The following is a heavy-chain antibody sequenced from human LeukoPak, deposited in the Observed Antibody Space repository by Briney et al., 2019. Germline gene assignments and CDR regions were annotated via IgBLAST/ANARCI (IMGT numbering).Heavy chain of an antibody. CDR2: IYHSGST. V-gene: IGHV4-30-2*01. J-gene: IGHJ5*02. CDR1: GGSISSGGYS. Sequence: PSETLSLTCAVSGGSISSGGYSWSWIRQPPGKGLEWIGYIYHSGSTYYNPSLKSRVTISVDRSKNQFSLKLSSVTAADTAVYYGAKTFYDYLLGFTWFDPGGRGPLVPVSS. D-gene: IGHD2/OR15-2a*01. CDR3: AKTFYDYLLGFTWFDP.